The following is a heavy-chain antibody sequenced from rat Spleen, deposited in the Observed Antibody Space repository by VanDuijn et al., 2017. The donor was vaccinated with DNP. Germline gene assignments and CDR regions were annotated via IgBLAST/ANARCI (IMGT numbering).Heavy chain of an antibody. CDR1: GFTFNTYD. Sequence: EVRLVESGGGLVQPGRSLKISCAASGFTFNTYDMTWVRQAPARGLEWVALIMPNGDNPYYRDSVKGRVTVSRDNAKSTLYLQLDGPRSEDTATYYCVTHRSYYGYWGQGTLVTVSS. J-gene: IGHJ3*01. D-gene: IGHD1-7*01. V-gene: IGHV5-19*01. CDR3: VTHRSYYGY. CDR2: IMPNGDNP.